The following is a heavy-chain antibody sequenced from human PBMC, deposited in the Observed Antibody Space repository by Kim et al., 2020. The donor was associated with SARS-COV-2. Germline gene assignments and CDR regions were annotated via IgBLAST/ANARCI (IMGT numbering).Heavy chain of an antibody. J-gene: IGHJ6*02. D-gene: IGHD6-6*01. CDR3: AREGQLWGMDV. V-gene: IGHV1-2*02. Sequence: TNYAQKFQGRVTMTRDTSISTAYMELSRLRSDDTAVYYCAREGQLWGMDVWGQGTTVTVSS. CDR2: T.